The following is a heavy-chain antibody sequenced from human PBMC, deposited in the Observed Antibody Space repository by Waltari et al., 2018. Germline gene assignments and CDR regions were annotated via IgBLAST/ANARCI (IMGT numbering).Heavy chain of an antibody. CDR1: GGTFSSYA. D-gene: IGHD3-3*01. J-gene: IGHJ6*02. V-gene: IGHV1-69*08. Sequence: QVQLVQSGAEVKKPGSSVKVSCKASGGTFSSYAISWVRQAPGQGLEWMGRIIPIFGTANYAQKFQGRVTITADKSTSTAYMELSSLRSEDTAVYYCARASDFWSGYYGGPYYYGMDVWGQGTTVTVSS. CDR3: ARASDFWSGYYGGPYYYGMDV. CDR2: IIPIFGTA.